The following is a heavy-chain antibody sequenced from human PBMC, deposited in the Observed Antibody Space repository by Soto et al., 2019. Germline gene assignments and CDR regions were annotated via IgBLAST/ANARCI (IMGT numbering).Heavy chain of an antibody. D-gene: IGHD3-10*01. CDR1: GFTVSNNY. CDR3: APWRGGGGY. J-gene: IGHJ4*02. Sequence: EVQLVESGGGLIQPGGSLRLSCAVSGFTVSNNYMSWVRQAPGKGLEGVSVIYSGGYTAYGDSVKGRFTISRDNSKNTKMLKINSEGPDDRAVVYCAPWRGGGGYWGQGTLVTVSS. V-gene: IGHV3-53*01. CDR2: IYSGGYT.